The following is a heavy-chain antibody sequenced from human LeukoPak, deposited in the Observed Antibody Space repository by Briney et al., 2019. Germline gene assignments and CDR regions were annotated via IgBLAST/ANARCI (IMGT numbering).Heavy chain of an antibody. V-gene: IGHV3-23*01. CDR3: AKPWSSGSYPDY. CDR1: GFTFSTYA. CDR2: ISGSGGST. Sequence: HPGGSLRLSCAASGFTFSTYAMSWVRQAPGKGLEWVSGISGSGGSTYYADSVKGRFTISRDNSKNTLYLQMNSLRAEDTAVYYCAKPWSSGSYPDYWGQGTLVTVSS. J-gene: IGHJ4*02. D-gene: IGHD1-26*01.